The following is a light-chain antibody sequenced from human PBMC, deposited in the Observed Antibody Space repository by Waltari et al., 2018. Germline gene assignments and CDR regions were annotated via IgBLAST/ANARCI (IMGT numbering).Light chain of an antibody. CDR3: QQYNRWPPIT. J-gene: IGKJ5*01. Sequence: EVVMTQSPATLSVFPGERATLSCRASQTVATNLAWYQQRPGQAPRLLIFDASTRAPSVPAKFSGSGSGTEFTLTIRSLQSEDSAIYYCQQYNRWPPITFGQGTRLEI. V-gene: IGKV3-15*01. CDR1: QTVATN. CDR2: DAS.